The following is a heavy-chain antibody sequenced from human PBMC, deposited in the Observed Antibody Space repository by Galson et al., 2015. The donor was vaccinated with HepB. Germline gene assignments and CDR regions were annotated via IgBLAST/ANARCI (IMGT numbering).Heavy chain of an antibody. CDR2: ISGSGGST. V-gene: IGHV3-23*01. J-gene: IGHJ2*01. Sequence: LRLSCAASGFTFSSYAMSWVRQAPGKGLEWVSAISGSGGSTYYADSVKGRFTISRDNSKNTLYLQMNSLRAEDTAVYYCAKGVRLITFGGVIVKNWYFDLWGRGTLVTVSS. D-gene: IGHD3-16*02. CDR1: GFTFSSYA. CDR3: AKGVRLITFGGVIVKNWYFDL.